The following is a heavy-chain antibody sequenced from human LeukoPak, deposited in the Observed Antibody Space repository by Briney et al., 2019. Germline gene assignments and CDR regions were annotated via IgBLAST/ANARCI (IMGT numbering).Heavy chain of an antibody. Sequence: SETLSLTCAVYGGSFSAYSWSWIRQPPGKGLEWIGEINHSGSTNYNASLKSRLTISVDTSKNQFSLKLSSVTAADTAIYYCASLRGVFGGFFDYWGQGILVTVSS. J-gene: IGHJ4*02. D-gene: IGHD3-10*01. CDR1: GGSFSAYS. CDR3: ASLRGVFGGFFDY. CDR2: INHSGST. V-gene: IGHV4-34*01.